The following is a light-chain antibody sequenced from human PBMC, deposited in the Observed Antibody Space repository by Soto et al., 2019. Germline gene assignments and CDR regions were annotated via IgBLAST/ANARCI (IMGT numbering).Light chain of an antibody. CDR2: GAS. J-gene: IGKJ4*01. Sequence: EIGMTQSPATLSVSPGERATLSCRASQSVSNNLAWYQHKPGQAPRLLIYGASTRATGIPARFTGSGSGTEFTLTISTLQSEDFALCYCQQYDNWLTFGGGTKVEMK. CDR1: QSVSNN. V-gene: IGKV3-15*01. CDR3: QQYDNWLT.